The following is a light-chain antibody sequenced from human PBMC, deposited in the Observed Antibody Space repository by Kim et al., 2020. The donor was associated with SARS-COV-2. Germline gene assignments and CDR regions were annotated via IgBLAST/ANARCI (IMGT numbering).Light chain of an antibody. CDR1: QDIRND. CDR3: LQHNSYPIT. J-gene: IGKJ5*01. V-gene: IGKV1-17*01. Sequence: DIQMTQSPSSLSASVGDRVTITCRASQDIRNDLGWYQQSPGRAPKRLNYGASSLQSGVPSRFSGSGSGTEFTLTISSLQPEDFATYFCLQHNSYPITFGQGTRLDIK. CDR2: GAS.